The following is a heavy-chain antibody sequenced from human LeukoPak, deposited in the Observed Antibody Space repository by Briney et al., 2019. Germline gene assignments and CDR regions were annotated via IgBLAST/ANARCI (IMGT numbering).Heavy chain of an antibody. CDR1: GYIFSGYN. D-gene: IGHD2-15*01. CDR3: ARGLIRGAAEY. J-gene: IGHJ4*02. Sequence: ASVKVSCKASGYIFSGYNIHWVRLTPGHGLEWLGWINCKSGDTKYVQKFRGRVTMTRDTSISTACMELNSLRPDDSAVYYCARGLIRGAAEYWGQGSLVTVSS. CDR2: INCKSGDT. V-gene: IGHV1-2*02.